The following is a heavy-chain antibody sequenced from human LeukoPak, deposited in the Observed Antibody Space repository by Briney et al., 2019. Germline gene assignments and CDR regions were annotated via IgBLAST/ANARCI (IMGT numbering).Heavy chain of an antibody. CDR3: AKRADSSAHSFDY. Sequence: GGSLRLSCAASGFSFNRYGMKWIRQAPGKGLEWLSYIRSSDSTTYYADSVKGRFTISRDNAKNSLYLQMDSLRVEDTAVSYCAKRADSSAHSFDYWGQGTLVPVSS. D-gene: IGHD3-22*01. CDR1: GFSFNRYG. J-gene: IGHJ4*02. V-gene: IGHV3-48*04. CDR2: IRSSDSTT.